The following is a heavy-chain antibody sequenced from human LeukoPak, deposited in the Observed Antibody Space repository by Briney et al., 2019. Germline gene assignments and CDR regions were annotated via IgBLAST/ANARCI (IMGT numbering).Heavy chain of an antibody. Sequence: PGGSLRLSCAASGCTFSSYAMHWVRQAPGKGLEWVAVISYDGSNKYYADSVKGRFTISRDNSKNTLYLQMNSLRAEDTAVYYCAGSPPNYYGMDVWGQGTTVTVSS. V-gene: IGHV3-30-3*01. CDR2: ISYDGSNK. D-gene: IGHD6-25*01. J-gene: IGHJ6*02. CDR1: GCTFSSYA. CDR3: AGSPPNYYGMDV.